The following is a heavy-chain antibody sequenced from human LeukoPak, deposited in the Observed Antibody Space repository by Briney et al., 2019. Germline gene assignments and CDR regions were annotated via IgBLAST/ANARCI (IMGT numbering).Heavy chain of an antibody. CDR3: ARHLKGLLWFGPNWFDP. CDR1: GGSISSSNW. D-gene: IGHD3-10*01. V-gene: IGHV4-4*02. J-gene: IGHJ5*02. Sequence: SETLSLTCAVSGGSISSSNWWSWVRQPPGKGLEWIGEIYHSGSTNYNPSLKSRVTISVDKSKNQFSLKLSSVTAADTAVYYCARHLKGLLWFGPNWFDPWGQGTLVTVSS. CDR2: IYHSGST.